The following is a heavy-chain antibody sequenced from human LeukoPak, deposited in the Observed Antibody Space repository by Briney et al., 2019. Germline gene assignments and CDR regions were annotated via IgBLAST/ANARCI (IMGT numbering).Heavy chain of an antibody. CDR3: ARRPSGEPYYFDY. D-gene: IGHD7-27*01. V-gene: IGHV5-51*01. CDR1: GYSFSTYW. J-gene: IGHJ4*02. CDR2: IFPGDSDT. Sequence: GESLKISCKTSGYSFSTYWIGWVRQMPGKGLEWMGIIFPGDSDTTYSPSFQGQVTISADESISTVYLQWSSLRASDTAMYYCARRPSGEPYYFDYWGQGTLVTVSS.